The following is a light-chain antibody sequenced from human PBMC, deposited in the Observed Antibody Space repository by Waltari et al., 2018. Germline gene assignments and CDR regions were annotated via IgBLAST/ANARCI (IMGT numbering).Light chain of an antibody. Sequence: DIVMTQSPDSLAVSLGERATINCKSSQYVLYSSNNKNYLDWYQQKPGQPPKLLIYWASARESGVPDRFSGSGAGTDFTLTISSLQAEDVAVYYCQQYYSTPRTFGQGTKVEIK. CDR1: QYVLYSSNNKNY. CDR3: QQYYSTPRT. CDR2: WAS. V-gene: IGKV4-1*01. J-gene: IGKJ1*01.